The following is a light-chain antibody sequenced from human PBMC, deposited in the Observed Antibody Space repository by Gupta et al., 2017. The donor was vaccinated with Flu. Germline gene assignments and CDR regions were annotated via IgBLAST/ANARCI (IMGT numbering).Light chain of an antibody. V-gene: IGKV2-30*01. CDR3: RQGSHWPPIT. Sequence: DVVMTQSPLSLPVTLGQPASISCRSSQSLLYSDGKTYLHWFHQRPGQSPRRLIYMVSNRESGVPDRISGSGSGTDFTLKISRGEAEDVGVYYCRQGSHWPPITFGQGTRLEIK. CDR2: MVS. J-gene: IGKJ5*01. CDR1: QSLLYSDGKTY.